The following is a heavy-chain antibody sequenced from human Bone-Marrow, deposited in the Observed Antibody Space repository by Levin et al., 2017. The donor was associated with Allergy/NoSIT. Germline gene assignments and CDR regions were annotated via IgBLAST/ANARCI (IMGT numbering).Heavy chain of an antibody. CDR1: GFSLTSSG. J-gene: IGHJ4*02. CDR3: AKEPAPFSLGDY. Sequence: GGSLRLSCAASGFSLTSSGMHWVRQAPGKGLEWVAVMWTNGVNTYYSDSVKGRFTFSRDNSKNMLYLQMNNVRVDDTAVYYCAKEPAPFSLGDYWGQGTLVTVSS. CDR2: MWTNGVNT. V-gene: IGHV3-33*06.